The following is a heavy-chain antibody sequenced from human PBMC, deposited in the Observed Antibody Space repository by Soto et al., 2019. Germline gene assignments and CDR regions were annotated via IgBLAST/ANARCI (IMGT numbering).Heavy chain of an antibody. CDR1: GYSFTSYW. V-gene: IGHV5-10-1*03. J-gene: IGHJ6*02. CDR3: TRQRYCTDGVCGQNRIMDV. CDR2: IDPSDSYT. D-gene: IGHD2-8*01. Sequence: EVQLVQSGAEVKKPGESLRISCKGSGYSFTSYWISWVRQMPGKGLEWMGRIDPSDSYTNYSPSFQGHVTISADKSISTAYLQWSSLKASDTARYYCTRQRYCTDGVCGQNRIMDVWGQGTTVTVSS.